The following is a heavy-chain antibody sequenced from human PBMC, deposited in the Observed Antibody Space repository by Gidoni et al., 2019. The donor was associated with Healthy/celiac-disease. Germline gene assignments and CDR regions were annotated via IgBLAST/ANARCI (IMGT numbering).Heavy chain of an antibody. V-gene: IGHV3-64D*06. CDR2: ISSNGGST. CDR3: VKVFYGGPTDAFDI. D-gene: IGHD4-17*01. Sequence: EVQLVESGGGLVKHGGYLRLSCSASGFTFSSYAMHWVRQAPGKGLEYVSAISSNGGSTYYADSVKGRFTISRDNSKNTLYLQMSSLRAEDTAVYYCVKVFYGGPTDAFDIWGQGTMVTVSS. J-gene: IGHJ3*02. CDR1: GFTFSSYA.